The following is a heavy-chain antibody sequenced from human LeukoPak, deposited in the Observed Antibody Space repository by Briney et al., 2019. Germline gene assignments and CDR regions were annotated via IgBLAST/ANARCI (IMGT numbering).Heavy chain of an antibody. D-gene: IGHD5-24*01. CDR3: ARDNSVRDEAWWFNP. V-gene: IGHV1-18*01. CDR2: ISTYNGNT. CDR1: GCTFTNYG. J-gene: IGHJ5*02. Sequence: ASVKVSCTASGCTFTNYGITWVRQAPGQGLEWMGWISTYNGNTNYAQKFQGRVTLTRDMSTSTDYLELSSLRSEDTAVYYCARDNSVRDEAWWFNPWGQGTLVTVSS.